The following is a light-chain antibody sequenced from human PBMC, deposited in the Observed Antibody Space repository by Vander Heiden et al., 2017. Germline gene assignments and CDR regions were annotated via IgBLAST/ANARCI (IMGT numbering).Light chain of an antibody. Sequence: VVLSLSPLSLPVSLRQPPSISSSSRLSLLFSDGNTFLHWFQQRPGQSPRRLIYQVYKRDSGVPDRFSGSGSGTDFTLRISRVEAEDVGVYYCMQATHWPATFGQGTTVEIK. J-gene: IGKJ1*01. CDR2: QVY. CDR3: MQATHWPAT. CDR1: LSLLFSDGNTF. V-gene: IGKV2-30*01.